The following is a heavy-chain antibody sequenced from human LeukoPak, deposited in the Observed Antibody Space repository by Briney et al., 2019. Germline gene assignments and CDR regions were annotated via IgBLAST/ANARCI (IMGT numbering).Heavy chain of an antibody. V-gene: IGHV3-9*01. Sequence: PGRSLRLSCAASGFTFDDYAMHWVRQAPGKGLEWVSGISWNSGSIGYADSVKGRFTISRGNSKNTLYLQMNSLRAEDTAVYYCAKDHLEWLLGEDYYYYYMDVWGKGTTVAVSS. D-gene: IGHD3-3*01. CDR1: GFTFDDYA. CDR3: AKDHLEWLLGEDYYYYYMDV. J-gene: IGHJ6*03. CDR2: ISWNSGSI.